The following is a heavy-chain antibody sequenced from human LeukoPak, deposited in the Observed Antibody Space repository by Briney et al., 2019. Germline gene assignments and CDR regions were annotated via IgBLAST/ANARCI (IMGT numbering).Heavy chain of an antibody. Sequence: SETLSLTCAVYGGSFSSYYWSWIRQPPGKGLEWIGEINHRGSTSYNPSLKSRLTISKDKFKNQFSLKLTSVTVADTAVYFCARVKAVAGTLPHLLDYWGQGTLVTVSS. J-gene: IGHJ4*01. CDR1: GGSFSSYY. D-gene: IGHD6-19*01. CDR3: ARVKAVAGTLPHLLDY. V-gene: IGHV4-34*01. CDR2: INHRGST.